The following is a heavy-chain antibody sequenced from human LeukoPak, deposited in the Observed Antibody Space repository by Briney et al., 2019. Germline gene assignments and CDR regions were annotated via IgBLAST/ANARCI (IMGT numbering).Heavy chain of an antibody. Sequence: ETLSLTCAVSGGSISSSNWWSWVRQPPGKGLEWVSSISGSGGSTYYADSVKGRFTISRDNSKNTLYLQMNSLRAEDTAVYYCAKVNWRSYGRAFDYWGQGTLVTVSS. V-gene: IGHV3-23*01. CDR3: AKVNWRSYGRAFDY. CDR2: ISGSGGST. J-gene: IGHJ4*02. D-gene: IGHD1-1*01. CDR1: GGSISSSN.